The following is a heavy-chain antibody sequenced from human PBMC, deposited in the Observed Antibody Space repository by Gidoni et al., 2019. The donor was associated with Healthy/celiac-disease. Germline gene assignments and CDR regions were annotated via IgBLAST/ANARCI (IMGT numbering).Heavy chain of an antibody. CDR1: GFTFDDYA. V-gene: IGHV3-9*01. CDR3: AKERDILTGYKDYYYGMDV. Sequence: EVQLVESGGGLVQPGRSLRLSCAASGFTFDDYAMHWVRQAPGKGLEWVSGISWNSGSIGYADSVKGRFTISRDNAKNSLYLQMNSLRAEDTALYYCAKERDILTGYKDYYYGMDVWGQGTTVTVSS. D-gene: IGHD3-9*01. CDR2: ISWNSGSI. J-gene: IGHJ6*02.